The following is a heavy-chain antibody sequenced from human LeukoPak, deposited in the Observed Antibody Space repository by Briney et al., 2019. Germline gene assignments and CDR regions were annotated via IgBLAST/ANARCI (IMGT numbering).Heavy chain of an antibody. CDR1: GGTFSSYA. V-gene: IGHV1-69*13. CDR2: IIPIFGTA. D-gene: IGHD2-15*01. J-gene: IGHJ6*02. CDR3: ARDRYCSGGSCYSEAGYYYYYGMDV. Sequence: ASVKVSCKASGGTFSSYAISWVRQAPGQGLEWMGGIIPIFGTANYAQKFQGRVTITADESTSTAYMELSGLRSEDTAVYYCARDRYCSGGSCYSEAGYYYYYGMDVWGQGTTVTVSS.